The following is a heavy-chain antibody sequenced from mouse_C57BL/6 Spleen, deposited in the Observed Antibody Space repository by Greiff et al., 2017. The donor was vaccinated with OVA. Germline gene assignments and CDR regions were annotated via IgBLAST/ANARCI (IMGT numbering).Heavy chain of an antibody. CDR2: INPGSGGT. Sequence: VQLQQSGAELVRPGTSVKVSCKASGYAFTNYLIEWVKQRPGQGLEWIGVINPGSGGTNYNEKFKGKATLPADQSSSTTYLQLSSLTSEDSAVDFCARVYYDYGGYFDVWGTGTTVTVS. D-gene: IGHD2-4*01. J-gene: IGHJ1*03. CDR3: ARVYYDYGGYFDV. CDR1: GYAFTNYL. V-gene: IGHV1-54*01.